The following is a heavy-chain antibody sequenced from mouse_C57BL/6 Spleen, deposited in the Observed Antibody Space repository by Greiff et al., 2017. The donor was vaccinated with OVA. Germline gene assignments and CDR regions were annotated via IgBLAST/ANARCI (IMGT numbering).Heavy chain of an antibody. V-gene: IGHV1-53*01. Sequence: QVQLQQPGAELVKPGASVKMSCKASGYTFTSYWMHWVKQRPGQGLEWIGNINPSNGGTNYNEKFKSKATLTVDKSSSTAYMQLSSLTSEDSAVYYCARESYYGYHYFDYWGQGTTLTVSS. CDR3: ARESYYGYHYFDY. D-gene: IGHD2-14*01. CDR1: GYTFTSYW. J-gene: IGHJ2*01. CDR2: INPSNGGT.